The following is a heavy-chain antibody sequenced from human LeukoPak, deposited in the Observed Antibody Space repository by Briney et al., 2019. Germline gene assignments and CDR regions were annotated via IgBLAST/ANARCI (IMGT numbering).Heavy chain of an antibody. V-gene: IGHV4-61*01. CDR1: GGSVSSGSYY. J-gene: IGHJ4*02. CDR3: ARGPPDGDYFDY. D-gene: IGHD4-17*01. CDR2: IYYTGST. Sequence: SETLSLTCTVSGGSVSSGSYYWSWIRQPPGKGLEWIGNIYYTGSTNYNPSLKSRVTISVDTSKNQFSLKLSSVTAADTAVYYYARGPPDGDYFDYWGQGTLVTVSS.